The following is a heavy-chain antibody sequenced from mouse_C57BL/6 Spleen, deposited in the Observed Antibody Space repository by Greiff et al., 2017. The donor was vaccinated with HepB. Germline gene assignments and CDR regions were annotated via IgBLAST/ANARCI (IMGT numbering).Heavy chain of an antibody. D-gene: IGHD1-1*01. Sequence: EVQLQQSGPGLVKPSQSLSLTCSVTGYSITSGYYWNWIRQFPGNKLEWMGYISYDGSNNYNPSLKNRISITRDTSKNQFFLKLNSVTTEDTATYYCASYYYGSSSVWGTGTTVTVSS. CDR3: ASYYYGSSSV. J-gene: IGHJ1*03. CDR2: ISYDGSN. V-gene: IGHV3-6*01. CDR1: GYSITSGYY.